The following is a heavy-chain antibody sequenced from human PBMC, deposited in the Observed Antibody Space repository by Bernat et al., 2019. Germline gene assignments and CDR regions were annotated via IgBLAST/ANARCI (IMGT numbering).Heavy chain of an antibody. D-gene: IGHD3-22*01. CDR2: ISPSGESS. CDR3: GRDSRGYYDSSGHYHSRLYGMDV. J-gene: IGHJ6*02. Sequence: QVQLVQSGAEVKKPGASVKVSCKASGYIFTKYYIYWVRQAPGQGLEWMGIISPSGESSSYAQNFQGRITMTQDTSTSTVYMQLNSLRSEDTAVYYCGRDSRGYYDSSGHYHSRLYGMDVWGQGTTVTVSS. V-gene: IGHV1-46*01. CDR1: GYIFTKYY.